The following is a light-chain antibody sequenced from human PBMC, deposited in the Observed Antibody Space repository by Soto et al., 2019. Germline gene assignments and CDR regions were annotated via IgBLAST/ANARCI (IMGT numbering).Light chain of an antibody. V-gene: IGKV1-27*01. CDR3: QKYNGAPWT. CDR1: QGISTY. CDR2: AAS. J-gene: IGKJ1*01. Sequence: DIQMTQSPSSLSASVGDRVTITCRASQGISTYLAWYQQKPGKVPKLLIYAASTLQSGAPSRFSGSVSGTDFTLTISSRQPEDVATYYCQKYNGAPWTFGQGTKVEIE.